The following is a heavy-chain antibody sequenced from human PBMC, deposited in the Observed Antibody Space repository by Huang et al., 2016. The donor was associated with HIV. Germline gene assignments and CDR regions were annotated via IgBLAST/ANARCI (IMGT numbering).Heavy chain of an antibody. CDR2: IFPGGST. CDR1: GGSISSNY. Sequence: QVQLQESGPGLVKPSETLSLTCTVSGGSISSNYWSWIRQPAGKGLEWIGRIFPGGSTNYNPSLKGRVTMSVDTSKNQFSLRLTSMTAADTAVYYCARENDSGGYSDLWGQGTLVTVSS. J-gene: IGHJ4*02. D-gene: IGHD3-22*01. V-gene: IGHV4-4*07. CDR3: ARENDSGGYSDL.